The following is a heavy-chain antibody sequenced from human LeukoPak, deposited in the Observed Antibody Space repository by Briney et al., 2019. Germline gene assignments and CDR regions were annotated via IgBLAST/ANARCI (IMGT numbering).Heavy chain of an antibody. D-gene: IGHD3-9*01. CDR1: GGSINNYY. V-gene: IGHV4-4*07. J-gene: IGHJ4*02. Sequence: SETLSLTCTVSGGSINNYYWTWIRQPARKGLEWIGRIYSSGKTNYNPSLKSRVTMSVDTSNNQLSLMMTSVTAADTAVFYCARTPQGDNYFDYWGQGHLVTVSS. CDR3: ARTPQGDNYFDY. CDR2: IYSSGKT.